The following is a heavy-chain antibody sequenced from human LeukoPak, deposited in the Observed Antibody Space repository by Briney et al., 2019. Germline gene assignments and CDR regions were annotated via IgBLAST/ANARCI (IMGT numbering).Heavy chain of an antibody. V-gene: IGHV3-30-3*01. CDR3: ARGGVGSFDI. D-gene: IGHD2-8*01. J-gene: IGHJ3*02. CDR1: GFIFSSYA. CDR2: TSYDGSKK. Sequence: GGSLRLSCAASGFIFSSYALHWVRQAPGKGLEWVAVTSYDGSKKHYADSVKGRFTISRDNAKNTVSLQMNSLRAEDTAIYYCARGGVGSFDIWGQGTVVTVSS.